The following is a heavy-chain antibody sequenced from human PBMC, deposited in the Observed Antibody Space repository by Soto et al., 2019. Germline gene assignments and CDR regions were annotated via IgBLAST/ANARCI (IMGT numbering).Heavy chain of an antibody. V-gene: IGHV2-5*02. CDR2: IYWDDDK. Sequence: QITLKESSPTLVKPTQTLTXTCTFSGFSLSTSGVGVGWIRQPPGKALEWLALIYWDDDKRYSPSLKSRLTITKDTSKNQVVLTMTNMDPVDTATYYCAHRPNITVGYIFDYWGQGTLVTVSS. J-gene: IGHJ4*02. CDR3: AHRPNITVGYIFDY. D-gene: IGHD5-12*01. CDR1: GFSLSTSGVG.